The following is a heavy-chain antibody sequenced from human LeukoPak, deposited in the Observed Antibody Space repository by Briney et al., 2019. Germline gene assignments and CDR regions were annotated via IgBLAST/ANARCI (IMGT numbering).Heavy chain of an antibody. V-gene: IGHV4-39*07. D-gene: IGHD4-17*01. CDR2: IYYSGST. CDR3: ARDVRGDYPFDY. Sequence: SETLSLTCTVSGGSISSSSYYWGWIRQPPGKGLEWIGSIYYSGSTYYNPSLKSRVTISVDTSKNQFSLKLSSVTAADTAVYYCARDVRGDYPFDYWGQGTLVTVSS. CDR1: GGSISSSSYY. J-gene: IGHJ4*02.